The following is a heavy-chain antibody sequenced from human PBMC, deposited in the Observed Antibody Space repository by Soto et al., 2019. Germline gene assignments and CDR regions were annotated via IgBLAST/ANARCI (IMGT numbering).Heavy chain of an antibody. CDR1: GFTFGDYA. V-gene: IGHV3-49*03. CDR3: TGSTAAAGTTGWFDP. D-gene: IGHD6-13*01. J-gene: IGHJ5*02. Sequence: GGSLRLSCTASGFTFGDYAMSWFRQAPGKGLEWVGFIRSKAYGGTTEYAASVKGRFTISRDDSKSIAYLQMNSLKTEDTAVYYCTGSTAAAGTTGWFDPWGQGTLVTVSS. CDR2: IRSKAYGGTT.